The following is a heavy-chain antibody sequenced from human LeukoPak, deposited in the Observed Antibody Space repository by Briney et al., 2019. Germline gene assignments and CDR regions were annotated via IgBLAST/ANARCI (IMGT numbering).Heavy chain of an antibody. D-gene: IGHD6-13*01. V-gene: IGHV3-30*02. Sequence: PGGSLRLSCAASGFTFSSYGMHWVRQAPGKGLEWVAVIWYGGSNKYYADSVKGRFTISRDNSKNTLYLQMNSLRAEDTAVYYCAKGQQVDGSTLDYWGQGTLVTVSS. J-gene: IGHJ4*02. CDR3: AKGQQVDGSTLDY. CDR2: IWYGGSNK. CDR1: GFTFSSYG.